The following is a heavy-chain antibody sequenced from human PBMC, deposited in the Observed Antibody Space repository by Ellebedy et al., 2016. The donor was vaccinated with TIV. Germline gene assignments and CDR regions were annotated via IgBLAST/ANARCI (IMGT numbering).Heavy chain of an antibody. CDR3: ARGERLAGTTGAFDI. CDR1: GFTVNSNC. CDR2: IYRGGST. J-gene: IGHJ3*02. Sequence: GGSLRLSCAASGFTVNSNCMSWVRQAPGKGLEWVSVIYRGGSTYYADSVKGRFTISRDNSKNTLYLQMNSLRAEDTAVYYCARGERLAGTTGAFDIWGRGTMVTVSS. V-gene: IGHV3-53*01. D-gene: IGHD1-1*01.